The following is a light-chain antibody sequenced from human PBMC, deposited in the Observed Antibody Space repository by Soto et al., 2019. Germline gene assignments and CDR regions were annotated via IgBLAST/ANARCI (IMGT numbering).Light chain of an antibody. CDR2: AAS. CDR3: QQGYSTPWT. Sequence: DIQMTQSQSSLSASVGDRVTITCRASQSISSYLNWYQQKPGKDPKLLIYAASSLQSGVPSRFSGSGSGTDFTLTISRVSPEDFSTYYWQQGYSTPWTCGHGTKVESK. CDR1: QSISSY. J-gene: IGKJ1*01. V-gene: IGKV1-39*01.